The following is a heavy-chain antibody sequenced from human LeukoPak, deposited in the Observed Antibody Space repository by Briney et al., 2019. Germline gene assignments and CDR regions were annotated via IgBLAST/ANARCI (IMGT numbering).Heavy chain of an antibody. J-gene: IGHJ4*02. V-gene: IGHV3-33*01. CDR3: VGPGTNYYGLR. Sequence: GRSLRLSCAASGFPFSSYGMHWVRQAPGKGLEWVAVIWYDGSNRYYADSVKGRFTISRDNSKNTLYLEMNSLRAEDTAVYYCVGPGTNYYGLRWGQGTLVTVSS. CDR1: GFPFSSYG. D-gene: IGHD3-10*01. CDR2: IWYDGSNR.